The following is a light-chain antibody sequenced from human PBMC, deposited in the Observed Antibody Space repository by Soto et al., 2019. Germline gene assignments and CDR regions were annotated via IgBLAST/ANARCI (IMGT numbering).Light chain of an antibody. J-gene: IGKJ2*01. CDR3: QQYNIWPPMYT. CDR2: GAS. Sequence: EIEMTQSPVTLSASPGERVTLSCRASQGVSRNLAWYQQKPGQAPRLLIYGASTRATGIPARFSGSGSGTEFTLTISSLQSEDFAVYYCQQYNIWPPMYTFGQGTKLEIK. V-gene: IGKV3D-15*01. CDR1: QGVSRN.